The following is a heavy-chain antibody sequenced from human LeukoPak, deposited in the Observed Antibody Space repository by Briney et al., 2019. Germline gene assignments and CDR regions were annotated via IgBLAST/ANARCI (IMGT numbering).Heavy chain of an antibody. Sequence: GGSLRLSCSASGFNFSTSSMNWVRQAPGKGLEWVSYISSSSTSIYYADSVKGRFTISRDNAKKSLYLQMNSLRAEDTAVYYCASRFYGSGSFWGQGTMVTVSS. D-gene: IGHD3-10*01. V-gene: IGHV3-48*04. CDR2: ISSSSTSI. CDR3: ASRFYGSGSF. J-gene: IGHJ3*01. CDR1: GFNFSTSS.